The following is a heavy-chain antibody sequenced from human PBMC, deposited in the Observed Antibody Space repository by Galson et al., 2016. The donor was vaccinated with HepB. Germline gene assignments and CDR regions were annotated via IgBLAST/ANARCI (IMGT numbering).Heavy chain of an antibody. D-gene: IGHD2-2*01. J-gene: IGHJ4*02. V-gene: IGHV3-23*01. CDR1: GFSFSTYA. CDR2: ISPSGVDT. CDR3: AKDMALPADGAEFDY. Sequence: SLRLSCAASGFSFSTYAMCWVRQAPGKGLDLVSCISPSGVDTSYAYSVKGRFTISRDNSKSTLYLQMNSLRVEDSALYYCAKDMALPADGAEFDYWGQGTRVTVSS.